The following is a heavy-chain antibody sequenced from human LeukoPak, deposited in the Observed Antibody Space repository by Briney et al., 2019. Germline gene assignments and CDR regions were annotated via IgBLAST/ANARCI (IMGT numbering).Heavy chain of an antibody. CDR1: GFTFSHYY. D-gene: IGHD3-16*01. J-gene: IGHJ4*02. CDR2: ISGSSGYI. Sequence: GGSLRLSCAASGFTFSHYYMTWVRQAPGKGLEWVSSISGSSGYIFYADSVKGRFTISRDNAKNSLYLQMNSLRAEDTAVYYCARAAENYGGRFDSWGQGTLVTVSS. CDR3: ARAAENYGGRFDS. V-gene: IGHV3-21*06.